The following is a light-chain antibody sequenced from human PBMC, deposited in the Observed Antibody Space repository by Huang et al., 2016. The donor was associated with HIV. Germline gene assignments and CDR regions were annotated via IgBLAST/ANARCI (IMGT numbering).Light chain of an antibody. J-gene: IGKJ1*01. CDR1: QDINNN. CDR3: QQYNNWPPWT. V-gene: IGKV3-15*01. Sequence: EVVMTQSPDTLSLSPGQRATVSCRTSQDINNNLAWFQQRPGQAPRLLLHAVSTRATGIPARFSGSGSGTDFTLTISSLQSDDFAIYYCQQYNNWPPWTFGPGTRVEVK. CDR2: AVS.